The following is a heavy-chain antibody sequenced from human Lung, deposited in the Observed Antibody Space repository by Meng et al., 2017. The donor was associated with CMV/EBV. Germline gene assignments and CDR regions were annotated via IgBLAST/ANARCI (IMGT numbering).Heavy chain of an antibody. CDR1: GYSFTGYW. D-gene: IGHD2-15*01. V-gene: IGHV5-51*01. Sequence: SXEGSGYSFTGYWIAWVRQMPGRGLEWMGIIYPGDSDTRYSPSFQGQVTISADKSISTAYLQWSSLKASDTAMCYCARRPAFMYCSHTTAGPYYFDYWGQGTXVTVSS. CDR3: ARRPAFMYCSHTTAGPYYFDY. J-gene: IGHJ4*02. CDR2: IYPGDSDT.